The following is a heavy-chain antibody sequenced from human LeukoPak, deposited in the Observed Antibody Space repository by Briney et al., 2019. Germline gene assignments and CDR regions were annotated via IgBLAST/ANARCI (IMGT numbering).Heavy chain of an antibody. J-gene: IGHJ4*02. Sequence: GGSLRLSCAASGFTFSSYSMNWVRQAPGKGLEWVSSISSSSSYIYYADSVKGRFTISRDNAKNSLYLQMNSLRAEDTAVYYCARGNRYYYGSGSTYYFDYWGQGTLVTVSS. CDR1: GFTFSSYS. V-gene: IGHV3-21*01. CDR2: ISSSSSYI. D-gene: IGHD3-10*01. CDR3: ARGNRYYYGSGSTYYFDY.